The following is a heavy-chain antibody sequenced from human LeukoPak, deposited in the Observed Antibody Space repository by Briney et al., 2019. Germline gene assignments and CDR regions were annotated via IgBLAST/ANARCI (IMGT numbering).Heavy chain of an antibody. J-gene: IGHJ4*02. V-gene: IGHV3-23*01. D-gene: IGHD3-10*01. Sequence: GGSLRLSCAASGFTFSSYAMHWVRQAPGKGLEWVSAISGSGGSTYYADSVKGRFTISRDNSKNTLYLQMNSLRAEDTAVYYCAKAHNGYGSGSPFDYWGQGTLVTVSS. CDR3: AKAHNGYGSGSPFDY. CDR2: ISGSGGST. CDR1: GFTFSSYA.